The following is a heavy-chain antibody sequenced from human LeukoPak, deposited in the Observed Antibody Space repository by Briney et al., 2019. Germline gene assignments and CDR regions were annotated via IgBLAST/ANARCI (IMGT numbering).Heavy chain of an antibody. Sequence: GSSLKVSCKASGGTFSSYAMSWVRQAPGQGLEWMGGIIPIFGTANYAQKFQGRVTITTDESTSTAYMELSSLRSEDTAVYYCARESYSSSWYVRETYFDYWGQGTLVTVSS. V-gene: IGHV1-69*05. CDR2: IIPIFGTA. CDR3: ARESYSSSWYVRETYFDY. J-gene: IGHJ4*02. CDR1: GGTFSSYA. D-gene: IGHD6-13*01.